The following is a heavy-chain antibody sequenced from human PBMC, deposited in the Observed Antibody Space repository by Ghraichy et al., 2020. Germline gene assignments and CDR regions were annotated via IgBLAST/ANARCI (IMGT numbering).Heavy chain of an antibody. V-gene: IGHV6-1*01. D-gene: IGHD6-19*01. CDR3: ARSIQAVAGEFDY. CDR2: TYSRSKWYN. CDR1: GDSVSSNSVA. Sequence: SQTLSLTCAISGDSVSSNSVAWNWIRQSPSRGLEWLGRTYSRSKWYNDYAVSVKSRITINSDTSKNQFSLQLNSVTPEDTAVYYCARSIQAVAGEFDYWGQGTLVTVSS. J-gene: IGHJ4*02.